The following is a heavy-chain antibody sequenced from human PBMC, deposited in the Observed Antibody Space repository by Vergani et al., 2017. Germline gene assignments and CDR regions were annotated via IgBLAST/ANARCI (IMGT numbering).Heavy chain of an antibody. J-gene: IGHJ6*03. D-gene: IGHD3-10*01. CDR2: IYTSGST. V-gene: IGHV4-61*02. Sequence: QVQLQESGPGLVKPSQTLSLTCTVSGGSISSGSYYWSWIRQPAGKGLEWIGRIYTSGSTNYNPSLKSPVTISVDTAKNQLSLKLSSVTAADTAVYYCARDSAGSGNYYYYYYMDVWGKGP. CDR1: GGSISSGSYY. CDR3: ARDSAGSGNYYYYYYMDV.